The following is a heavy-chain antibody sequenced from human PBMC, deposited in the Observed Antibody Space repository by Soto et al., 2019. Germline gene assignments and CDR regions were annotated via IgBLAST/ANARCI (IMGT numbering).Heavy chain of an antibody. J-gene: IGHJ6*02. CDR1: GFTFSDSW. CDR3: ASLGRHG. D-gene: IGHD3-16*01. Sequence: VQLVESGGGLVQPGGSLRLSCAASGFTFSDSWMDWVRQAPGKGPEWVANVKQDGSEKNYVDSVKGRFTISRDNAKNSLYLQMNSLRAEDTAVYYCASLGRHGWGQGTTVTVSS. CDR2: VKQDGSEK. V-gene: IGHV3-7*01.